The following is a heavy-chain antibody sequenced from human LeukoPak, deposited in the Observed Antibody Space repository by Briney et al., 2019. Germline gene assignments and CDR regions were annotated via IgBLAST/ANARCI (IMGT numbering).Heavy chain of an antibody. CDR2: ISSNGGST. CDR1: GFTFSSYA. J-gene: IGHJ4*02. Sequence: PGGSLRLSCAASGFTFSSYAMHWVRQAPGKGLEYVSAISSNGGSTYYANSVKGRFTISRDNSKNTLYLQMGSLRAEDMAVYYCARGYCTNGVCYTEYWGQGTLVTVSS. V-gene: IGHV3-64*01. CDR3: ARGYCTNGVCYTEY. D-gene: IGHD2-8*01.